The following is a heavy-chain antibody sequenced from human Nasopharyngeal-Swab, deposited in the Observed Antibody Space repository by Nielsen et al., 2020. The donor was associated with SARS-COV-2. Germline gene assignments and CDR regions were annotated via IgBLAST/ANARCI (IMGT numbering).Heavy chain of an antibody. Sequence: WIRQPPGKGLEWVAVISYDGSNKYYADSVKGRFTISRDNSKNTLYLQMNSPRAEDTAVYYCAKGNMAVAFDYWGQGTLITVSS. CDR3: AKGNMAVAFDY. J-gene: IGHJ4*02. V-gene: IGHV3-30*18. CDR2: ISYDGSNK. D-gene: IGHD6-19*01.